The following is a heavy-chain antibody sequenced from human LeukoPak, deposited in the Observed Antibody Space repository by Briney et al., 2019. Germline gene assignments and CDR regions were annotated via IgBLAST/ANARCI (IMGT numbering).Heavy chain of an antibody. D-gene: IGHD6-19*01. V-gene: IGHV1-46*01. Sequence: ASVKVSCKASGYTFTSYYMHWLRQAPGQGLEWMGIINPSGGSTSYAQKFQGRVTMTRDTSTSTVYMELSSLRSEDTAVYYCARAAVAGESSYNWFDPWGQGTLVTVSS. CDR3: ARAAVAGESSYNWFDP. CDR1: GYTFTSYY. CDR2: INPSGGST. J-gene: IGHJ5*02.